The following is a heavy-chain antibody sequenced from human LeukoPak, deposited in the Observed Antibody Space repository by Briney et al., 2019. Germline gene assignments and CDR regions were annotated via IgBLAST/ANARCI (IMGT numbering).Heavy chain of an antibody. CDR1: GFTFSSYE. V-gene: IGHV3-48*03. CDR3: ARHMERWRQFTHSLDY. CDR2: ISSSGSTI. J-gene: IGHJ4*02. D-gene: IGHD5-24*01. Sequence: GGSLRLSCAASGFTFSSYEMNWVRQAPGKGLEWVSCISSSGSTIYYADSVKGRFTISRDNTRNSLYLQMNSLRAEDTAVYYCARHMERWRQFTHSLDYWGQGTLVTVSS.